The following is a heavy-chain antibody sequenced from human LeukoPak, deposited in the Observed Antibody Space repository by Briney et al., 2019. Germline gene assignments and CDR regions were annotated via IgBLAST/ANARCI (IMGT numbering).Heavy chain of an antibody. J-gene: IGHJ4*02. Sequence: SETLSLTCTVSGGSISSGGYYWSWIRQHPGKGLEWIGYIYYSGSTYYNPSLKSRVTISVDTSKNQFSLKLSSVTAADTAVYYCARLRVVPVAMRFDYWGQGTLVTVSS. CDR3: ARLRVVPVAMRFDY. CDR1: GGSISSGGYY. D-gene: IGHD2-2*01. CDR2: IYYSGST. V-gene: IGHV4-31*03.